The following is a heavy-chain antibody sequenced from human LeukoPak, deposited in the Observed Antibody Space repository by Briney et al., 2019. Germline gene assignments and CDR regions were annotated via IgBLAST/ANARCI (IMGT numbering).Heavy chain of an antibody. V-gene: IGHV3-30*03. Sequence: GGSLRLSCAASGFTFSSYSMNWVRQAPGKGLEWVAVISYDGSNKYYADSVKGRFTISRDNSKNTLYLQMNSLRAEDTAVYYCARETYGYSYYFDYWGQGTLVTVSS. CDR1: GFTFSSYS. CDR2: ISYDGSNK. CDR3: ARETYGYSYYFDY. D-gene: IGHD5-24*01. J-gene: IGHJ4*02.